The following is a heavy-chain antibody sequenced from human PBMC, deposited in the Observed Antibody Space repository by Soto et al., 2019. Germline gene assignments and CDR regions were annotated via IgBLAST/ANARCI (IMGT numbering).Heavy chain of an antibody. CDR3: ASGSIAAPYYYYGMDV. J-gene: IGHJ6*02. CDR2: INPSGGST. Sequence: GASVKVSCKASGYTFTSYYMHWVRQAPGQGLEWMGIINPSGGSTSYAQKFQGRVTMTRDTSTSTVYMELSSLRSEDTAVYYCASGSIAAPYYYYGMDVWGQGTTVTV. CDR1: GYTFTSYY. D-gene: IGHD6-6*01. V-gene: IGHV1-46*01.